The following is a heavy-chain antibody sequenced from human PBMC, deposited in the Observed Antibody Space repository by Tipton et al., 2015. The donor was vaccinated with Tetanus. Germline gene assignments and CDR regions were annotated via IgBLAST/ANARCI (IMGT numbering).Heavy chain of an antibody. CDR1: GFTFVGYY. D-gene: IGHD3-22*01. J-gene: IGHJ6*02. V-gene: IGHV1-2*02. CDR3: ARDRGDYIYYGMDV. Sequence: QLVQSGAEVKKPGASVKVSCKTSGFTFVGYYMYWVRQAPGQGLERMGWINPNGGDTSYAQKFQGRVTMTRDTSISTAYMELSRLRSDDTAVYYCARDRGDYIYYGMDVWGQGTTVTVSS. CDR2: INPNGGDT.